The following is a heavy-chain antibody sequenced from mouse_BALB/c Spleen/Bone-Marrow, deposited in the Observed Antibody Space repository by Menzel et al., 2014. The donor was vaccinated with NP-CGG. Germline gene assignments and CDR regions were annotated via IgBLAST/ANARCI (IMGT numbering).Heavy chain of an antibody. CDR2: INPSNGRA. Sequence: VHLQQSGAELVEPGASVNLSCKASGYTFTSYWVYWVKQRPGQGLEWIGEINPSNGRANYNEKFKNKATLTVDKSTSTAYMQVSSLTSEDSAVYYCARRDFRSWFAYWGQGTLVTVSA. CDR1: GYTFTSYW. V-gene: IGHV1S81*02. D-gene: IGHD2-14*01. CDR3: ARRDFRSWFAY. J-gene: IGHJ3*01.